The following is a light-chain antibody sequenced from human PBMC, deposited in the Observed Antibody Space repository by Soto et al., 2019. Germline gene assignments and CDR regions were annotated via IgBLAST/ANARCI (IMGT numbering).Light chain of an antibody. CDR2: DAS. CDR3: QQYDNRLT. J-gene: IGKJ4*01. Sequence: DIQMTQSPSSLSASVGDRVTITCQASQDIRNYLNWYQQKPGKAPKLLIFDASNLETGVPSRFSGSGSGTDFTFTISSLQPEDIATYYCQQYDNRLTFGGGTKVDIK. V-gene: IGKV1-33*01. CDR1: QDIRNY.